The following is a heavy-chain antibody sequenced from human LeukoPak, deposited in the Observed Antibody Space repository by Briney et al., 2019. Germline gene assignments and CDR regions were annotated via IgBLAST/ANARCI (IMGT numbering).Heavy chain of an antibody. V-gene: IGHV3-48*03. CDR3: AGAGGYSYGSVDY. CDR1: GPTSSSYE. Sequence: RGGSMRLSCAASGPTSSSYEMSWVRPAPGKGVEWESYISSIGDTIYYADSVKGRFTSARDNARSALYLQRNSLRAEDTAVYYCAGAGGYSYGSVDYWGQGTLVTVSS. J-gene: IGHJ4*02. D-gene: IGHD5-18*01. CDR2: ISSIGDTI.